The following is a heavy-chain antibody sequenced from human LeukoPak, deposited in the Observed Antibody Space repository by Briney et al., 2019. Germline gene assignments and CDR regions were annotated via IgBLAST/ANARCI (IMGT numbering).Heavy chain of an antibody. V-gene: IGHV3-23*01. D-gene: IGHD2-2*01. CDR2: ISGSGGRT. Sequence: GGSLRLSCAASGFTFSSYAMSWVRQAPGKGLEWVSAISGSGGRTSYADSVKGRFAISRDNSKNTLYLQMNSLRAEDTVIYYCAKDGWVVPAATIDYWGQGSLVTVSS. CDR1: GFTFSSYA. CDR3: AKDGWVVPAATIDY. J-gene: IGHJ4*02.